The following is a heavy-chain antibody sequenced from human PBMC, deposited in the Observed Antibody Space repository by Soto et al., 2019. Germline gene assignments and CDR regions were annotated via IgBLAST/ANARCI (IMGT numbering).Heavy chain of an antibody. J-gene: IGHJ5*02. CDR1: GGSISSYY. CDR3: ARLRWFGELPPGWFDP. D-gene: IGHD3-10*01. CDR2: IYYSGST. Sequence: SETLSLTCTVSGGSISSYYWSWIRQPPGKGLEWIGYIYYSGSTNYNPSLKSRVTISVDTSKNQFSLKLSSVTAADTAVYYCARLRWFGELPPGWFDPWGQGTLVTVSS. V-gene: IGHV4-59*01.